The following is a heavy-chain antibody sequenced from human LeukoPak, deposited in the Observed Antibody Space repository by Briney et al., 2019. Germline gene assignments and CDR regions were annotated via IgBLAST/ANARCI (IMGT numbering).Heavy chain of an antibody. J-gene: IGHJ5*02. V-gene: IGHV4-59*08. CDR2: VYYNGNI. CDR1: GASISDYY. D-gene: IGHD3-10*01. CDR3: GRHSSQGDKFFGP. Sequence: SETLSLTCTASGASISDYYWSWIRQSPGKGLHWMGYVYYNGNIKYNPALRSRVTTSIETSKNHSSLRLTTVLAAENAIYYYGRHSSQGDKFFGPWGQGTLVTVSS.